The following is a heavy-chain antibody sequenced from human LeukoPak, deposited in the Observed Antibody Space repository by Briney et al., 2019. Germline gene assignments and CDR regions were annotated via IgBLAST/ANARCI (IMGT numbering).Heavy chain of an antibody. D-gene: IGHD3-22*01. J-gene: IGHJ5*02. Sequence: PSETLSLTCAVYGGSFSGYYWSWIRQPPGKGLEWIGEINHSGSTNYNPSLKSRVTISVDTSKNQFSLKLSSVTAADTAVYYCARMWMGYDSSGYYSSTWFDPWGQGTLVTVSS. V-gene: IGHV4-34*01. CDR3: ARMWMGYDSSGYYSSTWFDP. CDR1: GGSFSGYY. CDR2: INHSGST.